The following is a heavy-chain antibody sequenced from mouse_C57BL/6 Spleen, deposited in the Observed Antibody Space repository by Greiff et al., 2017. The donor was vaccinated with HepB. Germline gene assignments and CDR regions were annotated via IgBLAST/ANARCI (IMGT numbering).Heavy chain of an antibody. J-gene: IGHJ1*03. CDR3: ARDATQYYYGSSGYFDV. D-gene: IGHD1-1*01. Sequence: EVQLQESGGGLVQSGRSLRLSCATSGFTFSDFYMEWVRHAPGKGLEWIAASRNKANDYTTEYSASVKGRFIVSRDTSQSILYLQMNALRAEDTAIYYCARDATQYYYGSSGYFDVWGTGTTVTVSS. CDR1: GFTFSDFY. V-gene: IGHV7-1*01. CDR2: SRNKANDYTT.